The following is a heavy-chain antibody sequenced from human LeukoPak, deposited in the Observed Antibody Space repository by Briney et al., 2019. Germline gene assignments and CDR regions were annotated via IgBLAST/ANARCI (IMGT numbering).Heavy chain of an antibody. V-gene: IGHV3-23*01. CDR2: ISGSGGST. J-gene: IGHJ4*02. CDR3: AKDYYDSSGYPSGYFDY. D-gene: IGHD3-22*01. Sequence: GGSLRLSCAASGFTFSSYGMSWVRQAPGKGLEWVSAISGSGGSTYYADSVKGRFAISRDNSKNTLYLQMNSLRAEDTAVYYCAKDYYDSSGYPSGYFDYWGQGTLVTVSS. CDR1: GFTFSSYG.